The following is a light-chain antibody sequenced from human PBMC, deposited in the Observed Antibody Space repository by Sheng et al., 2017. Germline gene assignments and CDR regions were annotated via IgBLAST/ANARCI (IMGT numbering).Light chain of an antibody. CDR1: NIGSNS. CDR3: QTWDSGTVV. CDR2: QDS. Sequence: SYVLTQPPSVSVAPGKTATITCAANNIGSNSVHWYQQKPGQSPVLAIFQDSKRPSGLPERISGSNSGNTATLTISGTQAMDEADYYCQTWDSGTVVFGAGTKLTVL. V-gene: IGLV3-1*01. J-gene: IGLJ2*01.